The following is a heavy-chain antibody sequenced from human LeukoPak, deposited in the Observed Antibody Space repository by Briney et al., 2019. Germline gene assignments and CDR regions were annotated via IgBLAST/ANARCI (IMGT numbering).Heavy chain of an antibody. CDR2: ISSSSSTI. Sequence: PGGSLRLSYAASGFTFSTYSMNWVRQAPGKGLEWLSYISSSSSTIYYADSVKGRFTISRDNAKNSLYLQMNSLRAEDTAVYYCARAQPVPYDSSGYYRHLNAFDIWGQGTMVTVSS. V-gene: IGHV3-48*04. D-gene: IGHD3-22*01. J-gene: IGHJ3*02. CDR3: ARAQPVPYDSSGYYRHLNAFDI. CDR1: GFTFSTYS.